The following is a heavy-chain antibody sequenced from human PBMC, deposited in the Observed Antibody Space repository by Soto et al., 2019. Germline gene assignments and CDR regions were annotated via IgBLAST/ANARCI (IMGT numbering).Heavy chain of an antibody. D-gene: IGHD1-7*01. V-gene: IGHV1-8*01. CDR3: ARGNWNCRLDYYYGMDV. CDR1: GYTFTSYD. J-gene: IGHJ6*02. Sequence: ASVKVSCKASGYTFTSYDINWVRQATGQGLEWMGWMNPNSGNTGYAQKFQGRVTMTRNTSISTAYMELSSLRSEDTAVYYCARGNWNCRLDYYYGMDVWGQGTTVTVSS. CDR2: MNPNSGNT.